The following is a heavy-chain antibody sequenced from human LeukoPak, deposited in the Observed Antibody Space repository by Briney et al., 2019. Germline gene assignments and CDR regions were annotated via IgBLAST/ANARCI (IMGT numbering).Heavy chain of an antibody. Sequence: SETLSLTCTVSGGSISSYYWSWIRQPAGKGLEWIGRIYTSGSTNYNPSLKSRATMSVDTSKNQFSLKLSSVTAADTAVYYCARDRGVRGARLNWFDPWGQGTLVTVSS. V-gene: IGHV4-4*07. J-gene: IGHJ5*02. D-gene: IGHD3-10*01. CDR3: ARDRGVRGARLNWFDP. CDR1: GGSISSYY. CDR2: IYTSGST.